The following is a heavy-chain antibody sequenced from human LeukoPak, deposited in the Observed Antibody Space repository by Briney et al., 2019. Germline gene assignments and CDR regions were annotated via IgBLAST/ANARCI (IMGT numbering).Heavy chain of an antibody. V-gene: IGHV4-39*02. CDR2: IYYSGST. Sequence: SETLSLTCTVSGGSISSSSYYWGWIRQPPGKGLECIGSIYYSGSTYYNPSLKSRVTISVDTSENHFSLKLSSVTAADTAVYYCAANSADYNTLGSSYKVWGQGTLVTVSS. J-gene: IGHJ4*02. D-gene: IGHD3-10*01. CDR3: AANSADYNTLGSSYKV. CDR1: GGSISSSSYY.